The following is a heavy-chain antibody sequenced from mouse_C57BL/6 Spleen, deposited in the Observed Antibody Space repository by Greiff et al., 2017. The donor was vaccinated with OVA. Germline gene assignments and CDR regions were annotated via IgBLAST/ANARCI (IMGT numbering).Heavy chain of an antibody. J-gene: IGHJ4*01. CDR2: IYPRSGNT. CDR3: ARRGDGSSYLYAMDY. V-gene: IGHV1-81*01. Sequence: VKLVESGAELARPGASVKLSCKASGYTFTSYGISWVKQRTGQGLEWIGEIYPRSGNTYYNEKFKGKATLTADKSSSTAYMQLSSLTSEDSAVYFCARRGDGSSYLYAMDYWGQGTSVTVSS. D-gene: IGHD1-1*01. CDR1: GYTFTSYG.